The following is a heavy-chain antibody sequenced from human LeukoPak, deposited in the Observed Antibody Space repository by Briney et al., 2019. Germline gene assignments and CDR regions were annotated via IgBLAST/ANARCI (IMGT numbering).Heavy chain of an antibody. J-gene: IGHJ4*02. CDR1: SFTFCNYA. Sequence: GGSLMLPCGASSFTFCNYAVRWVPQSTERGVEWVSTISSRGDSRYDADSVKGRFTISRDNSKNTLNLQMNNIRVEDTAMYYCAKGPRPDITVAHTVKNWGEGTLVTVSS. D-gene: IGHD6-19*01. V-gene: IGHV3-23*01. CDR2: ISSRGDSR. CDR3: AKGPRPDITVAHTVKN.